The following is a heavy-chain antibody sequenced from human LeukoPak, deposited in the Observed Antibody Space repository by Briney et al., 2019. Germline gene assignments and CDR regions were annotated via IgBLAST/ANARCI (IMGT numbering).Heavy chain of an antibody. CDR2: INQDGSEK. CDR3: ARPVTGYGMDV. V-gene: IGHV3-7*02. Sequence: GGSLRLSCAASGFTFRTYWMSWVRQAPGKGLEWVANINQDGSEKYYVDSVKGRFTISRDNAKNSLYLQIDTLKAEDTGVYYWARPVTGYGMDVWGQGTTVTVSS. J-gene: IGHJ6*02. D-gene: IGHD2-21*02. CDR1: GFTFRTYW.